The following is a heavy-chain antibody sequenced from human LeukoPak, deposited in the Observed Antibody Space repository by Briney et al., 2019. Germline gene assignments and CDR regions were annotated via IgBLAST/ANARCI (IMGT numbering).Heavy chain of an antibody. D-gene: IGHD4-11*01. CDR3: GRGIKTVGSLDY. Sequence: SETLSLTCTVSGASNSSHHWSWIRQPPGKGLEWIGYIYYSGSTNYNPSLKSRVTISVDTSKNQFSLKLSSVTAADTAVYYCGRGIKTVGSLDYWGQGTLVTVSS. J-gene: IGHJ4*02. CDR1: GASNSSHH. V-gene: IGHV4-59*11. CDR2: IYYSGST.